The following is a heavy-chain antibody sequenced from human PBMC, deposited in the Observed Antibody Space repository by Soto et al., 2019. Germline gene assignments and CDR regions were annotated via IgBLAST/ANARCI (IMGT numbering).Heavy chain of an antibody. CDR1: GFTFGDYA. V-gene: IGHV3-9*01. J-gene: IGHJ4*02. CDR2: INENSGSL. D-gene: IGHD1-1*01. Sequence: GGSLRLSCAASGFTFGDYAMHWVRQAPGKGLEWISSINENSGSLDYADSVKGRFTISRDNAKNSLYLQMNSLRIEDTALYYCAKDAHWSLDFWGQGTLVTVSS. CDR3: AKDAHWSLDF.